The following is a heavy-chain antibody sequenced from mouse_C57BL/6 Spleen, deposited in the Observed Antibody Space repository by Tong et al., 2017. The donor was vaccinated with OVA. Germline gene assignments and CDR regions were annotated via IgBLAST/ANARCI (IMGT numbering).Heavy chain of an antibody. CDR3: ARYGSSYVGFAY. CDR1: GYTFTSYW. CDR2: INPSTGYT. Sequence: VQLQQSGAELAKPGASVKMSCKASGYTFTSYWMHWVKQRPGQGLEWIGYINPSTGYTEYNQKFKDKATLTADKSSSTAYMQLSSLTSEDSAVYYCARYGSSYVGFAYWGQGTLVTVSA. J-gene: IGHJ3*01. V-gene: IGHV1-7*01. D-gene: IGHD1-1*01.